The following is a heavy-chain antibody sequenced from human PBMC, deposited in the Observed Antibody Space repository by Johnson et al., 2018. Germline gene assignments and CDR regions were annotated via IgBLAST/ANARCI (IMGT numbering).Heavy chain of an antibody. D-gene: IGHD3-10*01. CDR2: TSNDEGIK. J-gene: IGHJ1*01. CDR1: GFTFSRHP. Sequence: VQLLETGGGVVQPGRSLRLSCAASGFTFSRHPMHWVRQAPGKGLEWVAVTSNDEGIKYYVDSVKGRFTISRDNSKGTLYLQINSLRAEDTAVYYCATGAISGVIYREFFQHWGQGTLVTVSS. CDR3: ATGAISGVIYREFFQH. V-gene: IGHV3-30*04.